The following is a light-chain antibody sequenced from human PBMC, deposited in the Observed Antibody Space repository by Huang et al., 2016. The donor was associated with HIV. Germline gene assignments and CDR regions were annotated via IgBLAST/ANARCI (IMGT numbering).Light chain of an antibody. CDR1: QSVSSN. J-gene: IGKJ3*01. Sequence: EIVLTQSPATLSLSPGDRATLSCRASQSVSSNLAWYQQKPGQAPRLLIYDAANRATCVPVRFSGSGSGTDFTLTISSREPEDFAVYYCQQRSNWPPFTFGPGTKVDIK. V-gene: IGKV3-11*01. CDR2: DAA. CDR3: QQRSNWPPFT.